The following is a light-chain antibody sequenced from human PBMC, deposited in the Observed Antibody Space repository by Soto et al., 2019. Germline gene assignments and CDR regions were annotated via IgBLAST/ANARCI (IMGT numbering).Light chain of an antibody. CDR3: QHSYNMPIA. Sequence: DIQMTQSPSSLSASVGDRVTITCRASQGIRNDLSWFQQKPGKAPTLLIYDASTLQSGVPSRFTGSGSGTEFTLTITGLQPEDFATYYCQHSYNMPIAFGQGTRLEIK. J-gene: IGKJ5*01. CDR1: QGIRND. V-gene: IGKV1-39*01. CDR2: DAS.